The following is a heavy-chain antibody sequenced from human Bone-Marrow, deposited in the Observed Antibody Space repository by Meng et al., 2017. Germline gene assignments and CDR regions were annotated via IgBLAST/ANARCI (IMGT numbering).Heavy chain of an antibody. Sequence: VRLKEWGAGLLKPSGTLSRTCVVSGGSFSDYYWSWIRQPPGKGLEWIGEINHSGSTNYNPSLESRATISVDTSQNNLSLKLSSVTAADSAVYYCARGPTTMAHDFDYWGQGTLVTVSS. D-gene: IGHD4-11*01. V-gene: IGHV4-34*01. CDR3: ARGPTTMAHDFDY. CDR2: INHSGST. J-gene: IGHJ4*02. CDR1: GGSFSDYY.